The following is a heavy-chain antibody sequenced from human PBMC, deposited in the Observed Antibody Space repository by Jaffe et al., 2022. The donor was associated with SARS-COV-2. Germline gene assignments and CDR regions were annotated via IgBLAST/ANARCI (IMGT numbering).Heavy chain of an antibody. D-gene: IGHD4-17*01. J-gene: IGHJ4*02. Sequence: QVQLVESGGGVVQPGRSLRLSCAASGFTFSSYAMHWVRQAPGKGLEWVAVISYDGSNKYYADSVKGRFTISRDNSKNTLYLQMNSLRAEDTAVYYCAREQTTVTTYLFGYWGQGTLVTVSS. V-gene: IGHV3-30-3*01. CDR3: AREQTTVTTYLFGY. CDR2: ISYDGSNK. CDR1: GFTFSSYA.